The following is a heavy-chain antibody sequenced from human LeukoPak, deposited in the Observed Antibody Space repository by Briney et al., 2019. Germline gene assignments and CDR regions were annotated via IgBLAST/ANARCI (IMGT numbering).Heavy chain of an antibody. D-gene: IGHD7-27*01. Sequence: GGSLRLSCAASGFMFSNYGMSWVRQAPGKGLDWVSTISGSGVTTYFADSVKGRFAISRDNSKNTLYLQMNSLRAEDTAVYYCAKDQSDGEISHILDPWGQGTLVTVPS. J-gene: IGHJ5*02. CDR2: ISGSGVTT. V-gene: IGHV3-23*01. CDR1: GFMFSNYG. CDR3: AKDQSDGEISHILDP.